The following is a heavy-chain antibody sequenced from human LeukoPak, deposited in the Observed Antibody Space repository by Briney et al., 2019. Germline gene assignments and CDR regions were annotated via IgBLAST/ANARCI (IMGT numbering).Heavy chain of an antibody. CDR2: IYTSGST. CDR1: GGSISSGSYY. V-gene: IGHV4-61*02. J-gene: IGHJ5*02. Sequence: PSQTLSLTCTVSGGSISSGSYYWSWIRQPAGKGLEWIGRIYTSGSTNYNPSLKSRVTISVDTSKNQFSLKPSSVTAADTAVYYCARVNTQGVPSPWGQGILVTVSS. CDR3: ARVNTQGVPSP. D-gene: IGHD2-15*01.